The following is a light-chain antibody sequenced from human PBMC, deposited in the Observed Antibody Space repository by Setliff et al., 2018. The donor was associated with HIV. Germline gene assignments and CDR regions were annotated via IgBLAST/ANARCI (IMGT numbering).Light chain of an antibody. CDR1: SSDIGGYEY. CDR2: EVT. CDR3: CSYASNANFV. V-gene: IGLV2-14*01. Sequence: QSALTQAASVSGSPGQSITIFCIGTSSDIGGYEYVSWYQQHPGEAPKLIIYEVTNRPSGVPNHFSGSKSGNTAFLTISGLQTEDEAEYYCCSYASNANFVFGTGTKVTVL. J-gene: IGLJ1*01.